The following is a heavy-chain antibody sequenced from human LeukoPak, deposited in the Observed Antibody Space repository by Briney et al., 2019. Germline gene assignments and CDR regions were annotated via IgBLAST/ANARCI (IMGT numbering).Heavy chain of an antibody. J-gene: IGHJ4*02. CDR2: IKQDGSEK. Sequence: GGSLRLSCAASRFTFSSYWMSWVRQAPGKGLEWVANIKQDGSEKYYGDSVKGRFTISRDNAKNSLYLQLNSLRAEDTAVYYCARARGGYDFDYWGQGTLVTVSS. CDR3: ARARGGYDFDY. V-gene: IGHV3-7*03. CDR1: RFTFSSYW. D-gene: IGHD5-12*01.